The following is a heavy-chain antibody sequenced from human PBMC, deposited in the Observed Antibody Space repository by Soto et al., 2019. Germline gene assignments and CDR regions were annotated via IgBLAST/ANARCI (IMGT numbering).Heavy chain of an antibody. Sequence: SETLSLTCTVSGGSISSYYWSWIRQPPGKGLEWIGYIYYSGSTNYNPSLKSRVTISVDTSKNQFSLKLSSVTAADTAVYYCARDRKTYYYDSSGYSNDFDIWGQGTMVPV. J-gene: IGHJ3*02. D-gene: IGHD3-22*01. CDR1: GGSISSYY. CDR3: ARDRKTYYYDSSGYSNDFDI. V-gene: IGHV4-59*01. CDR2: IYYSGST.